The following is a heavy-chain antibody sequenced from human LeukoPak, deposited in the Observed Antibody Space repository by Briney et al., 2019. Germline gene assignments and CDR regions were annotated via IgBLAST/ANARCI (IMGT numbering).Heavy chain of an antibody. D-gene: IGHD2-2*01. Sequence: GGSLRLSCAASGFTLSRSWMSWVRQAPGKGLEWVANINQDGREKNYVDSVKGRFTISRDNAKNSLYLQMNSLRAEDTAVYYCARAYQTDYWGQGTLVTVSS. CDR1: GFTLSRSW. V-gene: IGHV3-7*05. CDR2: INQDGREK. CDR3: ARAYQTDY. J-gene: IGHJ4*02.